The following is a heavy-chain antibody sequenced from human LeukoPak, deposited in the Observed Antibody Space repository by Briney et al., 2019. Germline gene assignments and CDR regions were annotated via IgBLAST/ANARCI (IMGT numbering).Heavy chain of an antibody. D-gene: IGHD7-27*01. J-gene: IGHJ6*03. CDR3: ASVIRSGDPYYYYYMDV. CDR2: IYYSGST. V-gene: IGHV4-59*01. Sequence: LETLSLTCTVSGGSISSYYWSWIRQPPGKGLEWIGYIYYSGSTNYNPSLKSRVTISVDTSKNQFSLKLSSVTAADTAVYYCASVIRSGDPYYYYYMDVWGKGTTVTVSS. CDR1: GGSISSYY.